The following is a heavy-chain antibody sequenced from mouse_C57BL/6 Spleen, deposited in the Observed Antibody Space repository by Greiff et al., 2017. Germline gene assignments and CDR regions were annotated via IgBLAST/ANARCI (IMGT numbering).Heavy chain of an antibody. V-gene: IGHV1-64*01. Sequence: VQLQQPGAELVKPGASVKLSCKASGYTFTSYWMHWVKQRPGQGLEWIGMIHPNSGSTNYNEKFKSKATLTVDKSSSTAYMQLSSLTSEDSAVYYCAREITTVVGTLDYWGQGTTLTVSS. D-gene: IGHD1-1*01. CDR1: GYTFTSYW. CDR3: AREITTVVGTLDY. CDR2: IHPNSGST. J-gene: IGHJ2*01.